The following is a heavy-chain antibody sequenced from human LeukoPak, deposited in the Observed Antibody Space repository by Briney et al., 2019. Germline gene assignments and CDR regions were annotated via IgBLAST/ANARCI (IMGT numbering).Heavy chain of an antibody. CDR1: GGSISSYY. D-gene: IGHD3-10*01. CDR2: IYYSGST. Sequence: PSETLSLTCTVSGGSISSYYWSWIRQPPGKGLEWIGYIYYSGSTNYNPSLKSRVTISVDTSKNQFSLKLSSVTAADTAVYYCAIAEYYGSGSYYYFDYWGQGTLVTVSS. J-gene: IGHJ4*02. CDR3: AIAEYYGSGSYYYFDY. V-gene: IGHV4-59*08.